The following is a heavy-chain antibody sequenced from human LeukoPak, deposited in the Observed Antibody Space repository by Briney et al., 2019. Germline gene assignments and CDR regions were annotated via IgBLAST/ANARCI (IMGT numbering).Heavy chain of an antibody. CDR3: AREVGYCSSTSCWIDY. CDR2: ISAYNGNT. V-gene: IGHV1-18*01. Sequence: GASVKVSCTASGYTFTSYGISWVRQAPGQGLEWMGWISAYNGNTNYAQKFQGRVTMTTDTSTSTAYMELRSLRSDDTAVYYCAREVGYCSSTSCWIDYWGQGTLVTVSS. D-gene: IGHD2-2*03. J-gene: IGHJ4*02. CDR1: GYTFTSYG.